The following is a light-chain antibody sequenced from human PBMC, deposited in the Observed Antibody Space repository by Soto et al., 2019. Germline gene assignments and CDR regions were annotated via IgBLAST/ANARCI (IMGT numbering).Light chain of an antibody. CDR1: QSVSGNY. V-gene: IGKV3-20*01. CDR2: DAS. J-gene: IGKJ1*01. CDR3: YQHDSSPWT. Sequence: EVLITQSPGTLSLSPGEAATLSCRASQSVSGNYLAWYQQKLGQSPRLVIYDASSRATGIPDRFSGSGAGPDFTRPISRLEPEDFAVDFCYQHDSSPWTFCQGTKVDIK.